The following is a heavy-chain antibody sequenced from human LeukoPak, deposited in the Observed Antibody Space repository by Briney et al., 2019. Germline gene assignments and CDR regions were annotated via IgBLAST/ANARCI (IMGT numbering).Heavy chain of an antibody. D-gene: IGHD3-22*01. CDR1: GYTFTSYD. V-gene: IGHV1-8*01. CDR3: ARGPRWLLLQPDY. Sequence: GASVKVSCKASGYTFTSYDINWVRQATGQGLEWMGWMNPKSGNTGYAQKFQGRVTMTRNTSISTAYMELSSLRSEDTAVYYCARGPRWLLLQPDYWGQGTLVTVSS. CDR2: MNPKSGNT. J-gene: IGHJ4*02.